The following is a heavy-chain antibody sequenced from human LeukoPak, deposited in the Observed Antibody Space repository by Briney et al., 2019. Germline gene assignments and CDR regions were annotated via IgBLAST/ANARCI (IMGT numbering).Heavy chain of an antibody. CDR1: GGSITSSNSY. CDR3: ARDGAATIPNAFDI. J-gene: IGHJ3*02. Sequence: PSETLSLTCTVSGGSITSSNSYWGWIRQPPGKGLEWIGTLHYTGNSYYNPSLQSRVTISGDTSKNRFSLNLKSVIAADTAVYYCARDGAATIPNAFDIWGQGTMVTVSS. V-gene: IGHV4-39*07. D-gene: IGHD6-13*01. CDR2: LHYTGNS.